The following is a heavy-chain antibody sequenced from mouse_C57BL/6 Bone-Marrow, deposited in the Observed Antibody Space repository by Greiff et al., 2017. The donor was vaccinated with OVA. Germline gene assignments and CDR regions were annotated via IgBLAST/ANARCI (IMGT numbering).Heavy chain of an antibody. J-gene: IGHJ2*01. CDR1: GYTFTDYY. D-gene: IGHD4-1*01. V-gene: IGHV1-26*01. CDR3: ARSWDDY. Sequence: VQLQQSGPELVKPGASVKISCKASGYTFTDYYMNWVKQSHGKSLEWIGDINPNNGGTSYNQKFKGKATLTVDKSSSTAYMELRSLTSEDSAGYYCARSWDDYWGQGTTLTVSS. CDR2: INPNNGGT.